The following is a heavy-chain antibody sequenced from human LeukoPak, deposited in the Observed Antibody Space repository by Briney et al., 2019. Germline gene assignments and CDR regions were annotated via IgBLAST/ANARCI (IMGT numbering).Heavy chain of an antibody. D-gene: IGHD3-22*01. V-gene: IGHV3-66*01. CDR1: GFTVSSNY. J-gene: IGHJ4*02. CDR3: ARGHDYDSSVAY. Sequence: GGSLRLSCAASGFTVSSNYMSWVRQAPGKGLDWVSVIHSGGSTYYADSVKGRFTISRDNSKNTLYLQMNSLRAEDTAVYYCARGHDYDSSVAYWGQGTLVTVSS. CDR2: IHSGGST.